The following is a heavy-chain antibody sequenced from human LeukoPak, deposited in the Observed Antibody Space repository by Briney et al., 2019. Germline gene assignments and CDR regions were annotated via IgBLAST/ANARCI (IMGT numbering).Heavy chain of an antibody. Sequence: GESLRLSCAASGFIFSTHGMYWVRQPPGKGLEWVAATWSDGTTEYYADSVKGRFTISRDNSKNTLYLQMNSLRVEDTAVYFCARGYSGSFDYWGQGTLVTVSS. CDR1: GFIFSTHG. V-gene: IGHV3-33*01. CDR2: TWSDGTTE. J-gene: IGHJ4*02. D-gene: IGHD1-26*01. CDR3: ARGYSGSFDY.